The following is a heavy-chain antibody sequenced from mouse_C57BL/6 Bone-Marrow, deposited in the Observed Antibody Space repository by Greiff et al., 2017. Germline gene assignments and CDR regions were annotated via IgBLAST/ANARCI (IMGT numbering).Heavy chain of an antibody. CDR2: IYPSDSET. J-gene: IGHJ2*01. D-gene: IGHD2-5*01. CDR3: ARFYSNYETD. V-gene: IGHV1-61*01. Sequence: QVQLQQPGAELVRPGSSVKLSCKASGYTFTSYWMDWVKQRPGQGLEWIGNIYPSDSETHYNQKFKDKATLTVDKSSSTAYMQLSSLTSEDSAVYYCARFYSNYETDWGQGTTLTVSS. CDR1: GYTFTSYW.